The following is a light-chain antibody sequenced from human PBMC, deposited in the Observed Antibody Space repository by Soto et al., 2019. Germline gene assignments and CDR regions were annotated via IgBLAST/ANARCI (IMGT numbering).Light chain of an antibody. CDR2: GAS. V-gene: IGKV1-33*01. CDR3: QQYDNVFT. CDR1: QGISTY. J-gene: IGKJ5*01. Sequence: DIPLTQSPSSLSASFLDGDAIXFRASQGISTYLNWYQQKPGKAPKLLIYGASNLETGVPSRFSGSGSGTDFTFTISSLQPEDIATYFCQQYDNVFTFGQGTRLENK.